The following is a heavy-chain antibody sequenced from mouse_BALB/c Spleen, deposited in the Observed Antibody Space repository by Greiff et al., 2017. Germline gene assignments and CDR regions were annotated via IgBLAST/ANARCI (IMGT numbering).Heavy chain of an antibody. CDR3: VSTYGNYDYAMDY. CDR1: GFTFNTYA. V-gene: IGHV10-1*02. CDR2: IRSKSNNYAT. J-gene: IGHJ4*01. D-gene: IGHD2-10*02. Sequence: EVLLVESGGGLVQPKGSVKLSCAASGFTFNTYAMNWVRQSPGKGLEWVARIRSKSNNYATYYADSVKDRFTTSRDDSQSMLYLQMNNLTTEDTAMYYCVSTYGNYDYAMDYWGQGTSVTVSA.